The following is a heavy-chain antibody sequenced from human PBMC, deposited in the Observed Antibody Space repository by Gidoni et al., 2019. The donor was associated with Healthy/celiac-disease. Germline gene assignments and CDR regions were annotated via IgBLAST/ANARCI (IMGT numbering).Heavy chain of an antibody. V-gene: IGHV3-23*01. D-gene: IGHD1-26*01. CDR3: ANMPINIVGATTFDY. CDR2: ISGSGGST. CDR1: GFTFTRYA. Sequence: EVQLLESGGGLVQPGGSLRLSCAASGFTFTRYAMSWVRQAPGKGLEWVSAISGSGGSTYYADSVKGRFTISRDNSKNTLYLQMNSLRAEDTAVYYCANMPINIVGATTFDYWGQGTLVTVSS. J-gene: IGHJ4*02.